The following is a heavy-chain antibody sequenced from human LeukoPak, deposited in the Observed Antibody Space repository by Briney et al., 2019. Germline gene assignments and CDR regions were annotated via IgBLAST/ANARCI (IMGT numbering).Heavy chain of an antibody. CDR3: ARGSDFVWGSYRPYFDY. Sequence: PGGSLRLSCVASGFTFSSYEMNWVRQAPGKGLEWVSYISSSGSTIYYADSVKGRFTISRDNAKNSLYLQMNSLRAEDTAVYYCARGSDFVWGSYRPYFDYWGQGTLVTVSS. V-gene: IGHV3-48*03. CDR2: ISSSGSTI. J-gene: IGHJ4*02. D-gene: IGHD3-16*02. CDR1: GFTFSSYE.